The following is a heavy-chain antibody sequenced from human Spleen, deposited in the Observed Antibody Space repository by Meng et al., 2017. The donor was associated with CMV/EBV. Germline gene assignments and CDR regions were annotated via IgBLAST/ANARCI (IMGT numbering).Heavy chain of an antibody. V-gene: IGHV3-21*01. CDR3: GTIAVTGHPDY. D-gene: IGHD6-19*01. CDR2: ISFSNFV. J-gene: IGHJ4*02. CDR1: GFTFSSYT. Sequence: GESLKISCAASGFTFSSYTMNWARLAPGKGLEWLSSISFSNFVYYADSVRGRFTISRDNAKNSVYPQLNSLRAEDTAVYYCGTIAVTGHPDYWGQGTLVTVSS.